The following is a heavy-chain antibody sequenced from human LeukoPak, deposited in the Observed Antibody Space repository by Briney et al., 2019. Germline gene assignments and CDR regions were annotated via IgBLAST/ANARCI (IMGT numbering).Heavy chain of an antibody. CDR3: ATSMAQDVDAFHI. CDR2: ISGSGGSK. Sequence: GGSLRLSCAASGFTFSSYAMSWVRRAPGKGLEWVSGISGSGGSKYYADSVKGRFTISRDNSKNTLYLQMNSLRAEDTAMFYCATSMAQDVDAFHIWGQGTMVTVSS. CDR1: GFTFSSYA. J-gene: IGHJ3*02. V-gene: IGHV3-23*01. D-gene: IGHD2-21*01.